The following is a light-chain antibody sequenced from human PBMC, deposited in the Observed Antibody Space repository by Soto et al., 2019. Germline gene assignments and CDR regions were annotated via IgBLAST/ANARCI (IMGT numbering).Light chain of an antibody. Sequence: QAVVTQPACVSGSTGQAIAISCTGTSSDVGGYNYVSWYQQHPGKAPKLMIYDVSNRPSGVSNRFSGSKSGNTASLTISGLQAEDEADYYCSSYTSSSTLGYVFGTGTKVTVL. CDR3: SSYTSSSTLGYV. V-gene: IGLV2-14*01. CDR2: DVS. J-gene: IGLJ1*01. CDR1: SSDVGGYNY.